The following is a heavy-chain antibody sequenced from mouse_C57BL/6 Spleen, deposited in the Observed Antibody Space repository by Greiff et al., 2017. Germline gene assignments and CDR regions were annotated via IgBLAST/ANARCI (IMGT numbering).Heavy chain of an antibody. CDR1: GYSITSGYY. CDR3: ARDEGNYELWFAY. J-gene: IGHJ3*01. D-gene: IGHD2-1*01. CDR2: ISYDGSN. V-gene: IGHV3-6*01. Sequence: ESGPGLVKPSQSLSLTCSVTGYSITSGYYWNWIRQFPGNKLEWMGYISYDGSNNYNPSLKNRNSITRDTSKNQFFLKLNSVTTEDTATYYCARDEGNYELWFAYWGQGTLVTVSA.